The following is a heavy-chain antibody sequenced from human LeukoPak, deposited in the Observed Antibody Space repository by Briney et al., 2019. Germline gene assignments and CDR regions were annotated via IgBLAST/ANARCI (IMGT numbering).Heavy chain of an antibody. J-gene: IGHJ4*02. V-gene: IGHV4-39*01. CDR1: GGSISSSSHY. CDR3: ARRYCSGGHCYYFDS. D-gene: IGHD2-15*01. Sequence: PSETLPLTCTVSGGSISSSSHYWGWIRQPPGMGLEGSGIIYNSGSTYYNPSLNSRVTVSLDTSKNQFSLTVTSVTAADTAVYYFARRYCSGGHCYYFDSWGQGTLVTVSS. CDR2: IYNSGST.